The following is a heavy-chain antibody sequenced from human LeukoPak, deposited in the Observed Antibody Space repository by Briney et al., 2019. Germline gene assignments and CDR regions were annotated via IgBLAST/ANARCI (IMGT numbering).Heavy chain of an antibody. CDR1: GGSLSSGGYY. V-gene: IGHV4-31*03. CDR3: ARGSVYVDY. CDR2: IYYSGSA. J-gene: IGHJ4*02. D-gene: IGHD5/OR15-5a*01. Sequence: SETLSLTCTFSGGSLSSGGYYSGWVPRPPREGMEWIGYIYYSGSAYYNPSLKSRVTISVDTSKNQFSLKLSSVTAADTAVYFCARGSVYVDYWGQGTLVTVSS.